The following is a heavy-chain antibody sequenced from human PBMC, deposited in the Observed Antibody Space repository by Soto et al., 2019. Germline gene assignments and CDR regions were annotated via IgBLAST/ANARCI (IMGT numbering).Heavy chain of an antibody. J-gene: IGHJ4*02. CDR3: SSGMAAGTY. CDR2: IKSKAAGGTA. V-gene: IGHV3-15*07. D-gene: IGHD1-1*01. CDR1: GLTFTDAW. Sequence: EVQLVESGGGLVTPGGSLRLSCAVTGLTFTDAWMNWMRQAPRKGPEWVGRIKSKAAGGTADYAAAVKDRFTMSRDDSKNMLYLQMNSLKSADTAVSYCSSGMAAGTYWGQGTLVTVSS.